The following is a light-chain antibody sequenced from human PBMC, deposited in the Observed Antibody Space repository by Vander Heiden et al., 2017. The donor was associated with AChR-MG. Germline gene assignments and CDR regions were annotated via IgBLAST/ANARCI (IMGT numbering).Light chain of an antibody. J-gene: IGLJ2*01. Sequence: QSALTQPASVSGSPGQSITISCTGSSSYVGSYNLVSWYQQHPGKAPKLMIYEVSKRPSGVSNRFSGSKSGNTASLTISGLQAEDEADYYCCSYAGSNVVFGEGTKLTVL. V-gene: IGLV2-23*02. CDR1: SSYVGSYNL. CDR3: CSYAGSNVV. CDR2: EVS.